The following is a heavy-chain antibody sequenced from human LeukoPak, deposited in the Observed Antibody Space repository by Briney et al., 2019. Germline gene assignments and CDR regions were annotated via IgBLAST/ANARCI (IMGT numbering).Heavy chain of an antibody. J-gene: IGHJ6*02. CDR3: AREEVVPAAMQGYYYYYGMDV. Sequence: SETLSLTCTVSGGSISSYYWSWIRQPPGKGLEWIGYIYYSGSTNYNPSLKSRVTISVDTSKNQSSLKLSSVTAADTAVYYCAREEVVPAAMQGYYYYYGMDVWGQGTTVTVSS. CDR2: IYYSGST. V-gene: IGHV4-59*01. CDR1: GGSISSYY. D-gene: IGHD2-2*01.